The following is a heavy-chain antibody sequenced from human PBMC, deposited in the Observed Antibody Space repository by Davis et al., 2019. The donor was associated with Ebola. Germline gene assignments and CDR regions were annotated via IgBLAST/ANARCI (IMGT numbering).Heavy chain of an antibody. V-gene: IGHV1-2*06. CDR2: INPNSGGT. D-gene: IGHD3-22*01. CDR1: GYTFTSYA. CDR3: ARDQGLVVITNWFDP. Sequence: AASVKVSCKASGYTFTSYAMHWVRQAPGQRLEWMGRINPNSGGTNYAQKFQGRVTMTRDTSISTAYMELSRLRSDDTAVYYCARDQGLVVITNWFDPWGQGTLVTVSS. J-gene: IGHJ5*02.